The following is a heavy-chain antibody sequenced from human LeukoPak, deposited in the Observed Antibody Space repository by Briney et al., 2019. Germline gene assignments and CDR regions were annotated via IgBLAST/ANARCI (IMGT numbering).Heavy chain of an antibody. J-gene: IGHJ4*02. Sequence: GGSLRLSCAASGFTFSSYWMSWVRQAPGKGLEWVANIKQDGSEGYYVDSVKGRFTISRDNTENSLYLQMNSLRAEDTAVYHCASLGMDHYGYVWGQGTLVTVSS. CDR1: GFTFSSYW. CDR2: IKQDGSEG. CDR3: ASLGMDHYGYV. V-gene: IGHV3-7*01. D-gene: IGHD5-18*01.